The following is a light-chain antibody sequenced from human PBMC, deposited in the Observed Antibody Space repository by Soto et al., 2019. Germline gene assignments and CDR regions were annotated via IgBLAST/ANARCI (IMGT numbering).Light chain of an antibody. Sequence: EIVMTQSPAILSVSPGERATLSCRASQSVSSDLAWYQQKPGQAPRLLIHGASTRVTGIPARFSGSGSGTDFTLTISSLQSEDFAVYYCQQYNNWPGRTFGQGTKVEIK. V-gene: IGKV3-15*01. CDR3: QQYNNWPGRT. J-gene: IGKJ1*01. CDR1: QSVSSD. CDR2: GAS.